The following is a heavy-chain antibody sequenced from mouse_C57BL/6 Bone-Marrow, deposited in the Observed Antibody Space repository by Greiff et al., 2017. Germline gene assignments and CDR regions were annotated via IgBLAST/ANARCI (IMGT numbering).Heavy chain of an antibody. J-gene: IGHJ2*01. CDR3: ARIYYFDY. V-gene: IGHV1-50*01. Sequence: QVQLKQPGAELVKPGASVKLSCKASGYTFTSYWMQWVKQRPGQGLEWIGEIDPSDSYTNYNQKFKGKATLTVDTSSSTAYMQLSSLTSEDSAVYSCARIYYFDYWGQGTTLTVSS. CDR1: GYTFTSYW. CDR2: IDPSDSYT.